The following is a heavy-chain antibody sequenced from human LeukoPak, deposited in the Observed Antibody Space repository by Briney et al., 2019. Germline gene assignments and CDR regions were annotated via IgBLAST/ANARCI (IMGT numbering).Heavy chain of an antibody. CDR2: MGSNI. Sequence: GGSLRLSCAASGFALSSNAMSWVRQAPGKGLEWVSAMGSNIYYADSVKGRFTISRDDSKNTLCLQMNSLRLEDTAVYYCAKDDGLHNFDYWGQGTLVTVSS. D-gene: IGHD4-11*01. J-gene: IGHJ4*02. V-gene: IGHV3-23*01. CDR3: AKDDGLHNFDY. CDR1: GFALSSNA.